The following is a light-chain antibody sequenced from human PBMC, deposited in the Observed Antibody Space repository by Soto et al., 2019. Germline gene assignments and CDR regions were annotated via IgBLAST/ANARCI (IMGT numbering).Light chain of an antibody. CDR2: KIS. V-gene: IGKV2-24*01. J-gene: IGKJ4*01. CDR3: MQTQQLHHP. CDR1: QSLVHTDGNTY. Sequence: EIVMTQTPLSSPVTLGQPASISCRSSQSLVHTDGNTYLNWLQQRPGQPPRLLIYKISDRFSGVPDRLSGSGAGTDYALKISRVEAEDVGVYYYMQTQQLHHPFGGGTKAEIK.